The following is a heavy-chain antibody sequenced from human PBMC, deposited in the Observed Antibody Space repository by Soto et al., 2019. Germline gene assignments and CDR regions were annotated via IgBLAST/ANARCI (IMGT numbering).Heavy chain of an antibody. CDR2: IWYDGSNK. D-gene: IGHD3-16*01. J-gene: IGHJ6*04. Sequence: QVQLVESGGGVVQPGRSLRLSCAASGFTFSSYGMHWVRQAPGKGLEWVAVIWYDGSNKYYADSVKGRFTISRDNSKNTLYLPVNSLRAEDTAVYYCAASGDYYSGMDVWGKGTTVTVSS. V-gene: IGHV3-33*01. CDR1: GFTFSSYG. CDR3: AASGDYYSGMDV.